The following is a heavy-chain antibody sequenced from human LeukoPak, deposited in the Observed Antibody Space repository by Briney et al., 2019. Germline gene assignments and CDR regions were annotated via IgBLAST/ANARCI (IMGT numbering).Heavy chain of an antibody. CDR2: TYYRSKWYN. CDR3: VRDGKWNC. J-gene: IGHJ4*02. Sequence: SQTLSLTCDISGDSVSSNTAAWYWIRQSPSRGLEWLGRTYYRSKWYNDYAVSVKGRITINPDTAKNQFSLHLNSVTPEDTAVYYCVRDGKWNCWAQGTLVTVSS. D-gene: IGHD1-26*01. CDR1: GDSVSSNTAA. V-gene: IGHV6-1*01.